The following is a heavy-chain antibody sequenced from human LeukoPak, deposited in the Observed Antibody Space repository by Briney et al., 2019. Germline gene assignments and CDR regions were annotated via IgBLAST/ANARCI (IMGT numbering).Heavy chain of an antibody. CDR3: AGMGMDTVMVTNDFDL. D-gene: IGHD5-18*01. CDR2: IQPNRGST. J-gene: IGHJ4*02. V-gene: IGHV1-46*01. Sequence: ASEKLSCKASGYTFSSHYMHWVRQAPGQGLEWMGVIQPNRGSTSYAQRFQGRVTMTKDTSTTTVYIELSSLRCEDTAVFYCAGMGMDTVMVTNDFDLWGQGTLLTVSS. CDR1: GYTFSSHY.